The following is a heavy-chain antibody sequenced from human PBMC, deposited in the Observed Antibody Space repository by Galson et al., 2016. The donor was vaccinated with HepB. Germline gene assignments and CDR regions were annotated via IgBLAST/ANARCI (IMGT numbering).Heavy chain of an antibody. Sequence: SLRLSCAASGFTFSSYALSWVRQAPGKGLEWVSVNDHSGGSTYYIGSVKGRFTISRDNSKNTLYLQLSSLRAEAKAVYYCANSQSRAWYDFDYWGQGTLGTVSS. D-gene: IGHD6-19*01. CDR1: GFTFSSYA. V-gene: IGHV3-23*01. CDR2: NDHSGGST. J-gene: IGHJ4*02. CDR3: ANSQSRAWYDFDY.